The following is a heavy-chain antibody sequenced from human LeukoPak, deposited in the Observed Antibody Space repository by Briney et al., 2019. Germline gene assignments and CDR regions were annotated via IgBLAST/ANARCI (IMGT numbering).Heavy chain of an antibody. CDR1: GFTVSSNY. Sequence: GGSLRLSCAASGFTVSSNYMSWVRQAPGKGLEWVSVIDSGGSTYYADSVKGRFTISRDNSKNTLYLQMNSLRAEDTAVYYCARGSVTTGPFGMDVWGQGTTVTVSS. D-gene: IGHD5-18*01. V-gene: IGHV3-66*01. J-gene: IGHJ6*02. CDR3: ARGSVTTGPFGMDV. CDR2: IDSGGST.